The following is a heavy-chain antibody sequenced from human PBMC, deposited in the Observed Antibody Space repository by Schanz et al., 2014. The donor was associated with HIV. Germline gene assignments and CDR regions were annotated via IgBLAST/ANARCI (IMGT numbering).Heavy chain of an antibody. CDR1: GFTFSDYA. D-gene: IGHD5-18*01. CDR3: ARGLPADY. J-gene: IGHJ4*02. CDR2: ISGSGYFT. V-gene: IGHV3-23*01. Sequence: EVQLLESGGGLVQPGGSPRLSCTTSGFTFSDYAMSWVRQAPGKGLEWVSAISGSGYFTYHASSVAGRFTISRDNGKNTMDLQMNSLRAEDTAVYYCARGLPADYWGQGTLVTVSS.